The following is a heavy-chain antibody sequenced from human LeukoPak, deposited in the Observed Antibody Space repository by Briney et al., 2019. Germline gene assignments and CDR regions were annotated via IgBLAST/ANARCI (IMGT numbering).Heavy chain of an antibody. CDR3: ARAHTGGPDS. CDR1: GYTFTDHY. CDR2: IHPGRGDT. Sequence: ASVKVSCKALGYTFTDHYFHWLRQAPGQGIEWMGWIHPGRGDTNIAQKFQGRVSLTRDMSISTAYMELSRLTSDDTAVYYCARAHTGGPDSWAQETLV. J-gene: IGHJ4*02. D-gene: IGHD3-16*01. V-gene: IGHV1-2*02.